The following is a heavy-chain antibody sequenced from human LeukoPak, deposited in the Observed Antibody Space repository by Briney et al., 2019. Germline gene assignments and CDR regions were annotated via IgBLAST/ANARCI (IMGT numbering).Heavy chain of an antibody. CDR3: ARLPGIAVAGKGLPDS. J-gene: IGHJ4*02. CDR2: IYYSGST. Sequence: PSETLSLTCTVSGGSINSDSYCWGWIRQPPGKGLAWIGSIYYSGSTYYNPSLKSRVTISGDTSKNQFSLKLNSVTAADTAVYYCARLPGIAVAGKGLPDSWGQGTLVTVSS. CDR1: GGSINSDSYC. V-gene: IGHV4-39*01. D-gene: IGHD6-19*01.